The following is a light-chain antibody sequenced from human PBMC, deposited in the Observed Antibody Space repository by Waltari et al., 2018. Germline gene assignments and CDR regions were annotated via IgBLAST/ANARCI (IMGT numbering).Light chain of an antibody. CDR1: SSDVGAYNY. J-gene: IGLJ1*01. V-gene: IGLV2-14*03. CDR2: DVS. Sequence: QSALTQPASVSGSPGQSTTISCAGTSSDVGAYNYVSWYQQYPGRAPKLLIYDVSKWPSGVSNRFSGSKSGNTASLTISGLQAEDEADYFCSSYANTFHYVFGTGTKVTVL. CDR3: SSYANTFHYV.